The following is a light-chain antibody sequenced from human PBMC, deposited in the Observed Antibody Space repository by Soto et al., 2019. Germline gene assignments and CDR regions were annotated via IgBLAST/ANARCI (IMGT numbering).Light chain of an antibody. CDR2: GAS. V-gene: IGKV3-20*01. J-gene: IGKJ1*01. CDR1: QSVSSTL. CDR3: QQYGTSPRT. Sequence: IVLTHSPVALSFSPLKRSTLSFRSSQSVSSTLLTWYQQKPGQAPRLLIYGASGRATGIPDRFSGSESGTDFTLTISRVEAEDSAVYFCQQYGTSPRTFGQGTKVDI.